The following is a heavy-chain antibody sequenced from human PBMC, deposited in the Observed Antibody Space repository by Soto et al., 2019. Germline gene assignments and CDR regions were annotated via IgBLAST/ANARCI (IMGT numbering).Heavy chain of an antibody. D-gene: IGHD3-22*01. CDR1: GFTFSNAW. J-gene: IGHJ6*02. Sequence: EVQLVESGGGLVKPGGSLRLSCAASGFTFSNAWMSWVRQAPGKGLEWVGRIKSKTDGGTTDYAAPVKGRFTISRDNAKNSLCLRMNSLRAEETAVYYCARASHWSSGYYHYYYAMDVWGQGTTVTVSS. CDR2: IKSKTDGGTT. V-gene: IGHV3-15*01. CDR3: ARASHWSSGYYHYYYAMDV.